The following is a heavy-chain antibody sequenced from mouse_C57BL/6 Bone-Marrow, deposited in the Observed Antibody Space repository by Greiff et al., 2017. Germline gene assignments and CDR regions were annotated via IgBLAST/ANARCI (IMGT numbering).Heavy chain of an antibody. Sequence: QVQLQQPGTELVKPGASVKLSCKASGYTFTSYWMHWVKQRPGQGLEWIGNINPSNGGTNYNEKFKSKATLTVDKSSSTAYMQLSSLTSEDSAVYDGARSPYGNYEYFDYWGQGTTLTVSS. CDR2: INPSNGGT. V-gene: IGHV1-53*01. CDR3: ARSPYGNYEYFDY. D-gene: IGHD2-1*01. CDR1: GYTFTSYW. J-gene: IGHJ2*01.